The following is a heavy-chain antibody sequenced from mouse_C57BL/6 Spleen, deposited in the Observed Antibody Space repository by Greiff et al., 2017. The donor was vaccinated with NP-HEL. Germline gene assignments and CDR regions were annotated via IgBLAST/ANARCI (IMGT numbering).Heavy chain of an antibody. CDR1: GYSITSGYY. V-gene: IGHV3-6*01. J-gene: IGHJ4*01. CDR3: AGGPPYAMDY. CDR2: ISYDGSN. Sequence: EVKLQESGPGLVKPSQSLSLTCSVTGYSITSGYYWNWIRQFPGNKLEWMGYISYDGSNKYNPSLKNRISITRDPSKNQFFLKLNSVTTEDTATYYCAGGPPYAMDYWGQGTSVTVSS.